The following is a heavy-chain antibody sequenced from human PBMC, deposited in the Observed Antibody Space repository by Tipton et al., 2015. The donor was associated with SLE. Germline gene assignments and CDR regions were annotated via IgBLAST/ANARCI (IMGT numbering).Heavy chain of an antibody. J-gene: IGHJ3*02. D-gene: IGHD6-19*01. CDR2: IYYSGST. V-gene: IGHV4-39*07. CDR1: GGSISSSSYY. Sequence: TLSLTCTVSGGSISSSSYYWGWIRQPPGKGLEWIGSIYYSGSTYYNPSLKSRVTISLDTSKNQFSLKLSSVTAADTAVYYCARSSGWRQGAFDIWGQGTIVTVSS. CDR3: ARSSGWRQGAFDI.